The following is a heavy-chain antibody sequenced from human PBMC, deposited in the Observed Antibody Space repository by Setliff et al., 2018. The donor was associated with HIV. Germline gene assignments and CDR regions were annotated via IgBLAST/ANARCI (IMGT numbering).Heavy chain of an antibody. J-gene: IGHJ6*02. CDR3: AREDYYYYGMDV. CDR2: IYTSGST. CDR1: GGSISSGSYY. Sequence: PSETVSLTCTVSGGSISSGSYYWNWIRQPAGKGLEWIGRIYTSGSTNYNPSLKSRVTISVDTSKNQFSLKLSSVTAADTAVYYCAREDYYYYGMDVWGQGTTVTVSS. V-gene: IGHV4-61*02.